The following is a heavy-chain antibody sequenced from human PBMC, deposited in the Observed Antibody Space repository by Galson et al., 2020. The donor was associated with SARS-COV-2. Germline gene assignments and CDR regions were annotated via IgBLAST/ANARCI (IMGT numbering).Heavy chain of an antibody. CDR1: GFTFNRYA. Sequence: GESLKISCAASGFTFNRYAMHWVRQAPGKGLEWVAIISYDGSDYNYADSVKGRFTISRDNSKDTLYLQMNSLRPEDTAVYYCVKDSAYLYDSSAYYYGYFDYWGQGTLVTVSS. D-gene: IGHD3-22*01. J-gene: IGHJ4*02. CDR3: VKDSAYLYDSSAYYYGYFDY. CDR2: ISYDGSDY. V-gene: IGHV3-30*18.